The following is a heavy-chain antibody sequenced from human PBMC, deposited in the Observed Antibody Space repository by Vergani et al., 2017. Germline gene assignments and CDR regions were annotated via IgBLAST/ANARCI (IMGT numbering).Heavy chain of an antibody. CDR2: IYYSGSP. Sequence: QLQLQESGPGLVKPSETLSLTCTVSGGSISSSSYYWGWIRQPPGKGLEWIGSIYYSGSPYYNPSLKSRVTISGDTSKNQFSLKLSSVTAADTAGYYGGRGGPYDYVWGSYRDGGSNFDYWGQGTLVTVSS. CDR1: GGSISSSSYY. CDR3: GRGGPYDYVWGSYRDGGSNFDY. D-gene: IGHD3-16*02. V-gene: IGHV4-39*07. J-gene: IGHJ4*02.